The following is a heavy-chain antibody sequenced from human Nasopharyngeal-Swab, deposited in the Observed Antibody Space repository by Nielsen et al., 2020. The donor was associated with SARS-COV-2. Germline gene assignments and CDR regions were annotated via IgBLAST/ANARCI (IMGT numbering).Heavy chain of an antibody. J-gene: IGHJ4*02. Sequence: GESLKISCAASGFTFSSYAMSWVRQAPGKGLEWVSAISGSGGSTYYADSVKGRFTISRDNSKNTLYLQMNSLRAEDTAVYYCAKDTSLKIRYSSSSHFDYWGQGTLDTVSS. CDR3: AKDTSLKIRYSSSSHFDY. CDR1: GFTFSSYA. CDR2: ISGSGGST. V-gene: IGHV3-23*01. D-gene: IGHD6-6*01.